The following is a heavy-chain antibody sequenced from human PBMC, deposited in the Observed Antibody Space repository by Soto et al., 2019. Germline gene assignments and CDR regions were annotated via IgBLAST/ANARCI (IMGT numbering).Heavy chain of an antibody. J-gene: IGHJ4*02. CDR3: AGYGGNSVFDY. Sequence: PGGSLRLSCAASGFTFSNYDMSWVRQAPGKGLAWVSVISDSGSGTYYADSVKGRFTISRDNSKNTLYLQMNSLRAEDTAVYYCAGYGGNSVFDYWGQGTLVTVSS. CDR2: ISDSGSGT. D-gene: IGHD4-17*01. V-gene: IGHV3-23*01. CDR1: GFTFSNYD.